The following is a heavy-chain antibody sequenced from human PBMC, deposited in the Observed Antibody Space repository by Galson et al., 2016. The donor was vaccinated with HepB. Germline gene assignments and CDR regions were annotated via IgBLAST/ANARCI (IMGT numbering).Heavy chain of an antibody. CDR1: GDSVSSNSAT. CDR3: ARVRSGYSGYANPYYYGMDV. J-gene: IGHJ6*02. D-gene: IGHD5-12*01. CDR2: TYYRYKWYN. Sequence: CAISGDSVSSNSATWNWIRQSPSRGLEWLGRTYYRYKWYNDYALSVKSRITINPDTSKNQFSLQLNSVTPEDTAVYYCARVRSGYSGYANPYYYGMDVWGQGTTVTVSS. V-gene: IGHV6-1*01.